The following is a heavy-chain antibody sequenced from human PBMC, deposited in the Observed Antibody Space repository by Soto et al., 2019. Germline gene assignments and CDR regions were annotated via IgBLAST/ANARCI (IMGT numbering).Heavy chain of an antibody. Sequence: QVQLVESGGGVVQPGRSLRLSCAASGFTFSSYAMHWVRQAPGKGLEWVAGISYDGSNKYYADSVKGRFTISRENSKNTLYLQMNSLSGEDTDVYYCARALLEGAFESWGQGTMVNVSS. CDR1: GFTFSSYA. J-gene: IGHJ3*02. CDR2: ISYDGSNK. V-gene: IGHV3-30-3*01. D-gene: IGHD1-1*01. CDR3: ARALLEGAFES.